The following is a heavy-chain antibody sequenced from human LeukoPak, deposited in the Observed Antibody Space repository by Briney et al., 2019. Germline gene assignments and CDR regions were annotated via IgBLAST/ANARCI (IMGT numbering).Heavy chain of an antibody. Sequence: SETLSLTCTVSGGSISSYYWSWIRQPPGKGLGWIGYIYYSGSTNYNPSLKSRVTISVDTSKNQFSLKLSSVTAADTAVYYCARERYGSGSYYTDYWGQGTLVTVSS. CDR2: IYYSGST. CDR1: GGSISSYY. J-gene: IGHJ4*02. D-gene: IGHD3-10*01. CDR3: ARERYGSGSYYTDY. V-gene: IGHV4-59*01.